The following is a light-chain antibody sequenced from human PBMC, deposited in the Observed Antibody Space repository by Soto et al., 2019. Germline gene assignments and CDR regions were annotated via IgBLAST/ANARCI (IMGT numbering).Light chain of an antibody. V-gene: IGLV1-40*01. CDR1: SSNIGAGYD. CDR3: QSYDSSLSAVV. J-gene: IGLJ3*02. Sequence: QSVLTQPPSVSGAPGQRVTISCTGSSSNIGAGYDVHWYQQLPGTAPKVLIYGNINRPSGVPDRFSGSKSGTSASLAITGLQVEDEADYYCQSYDSSLSAVVFGGGTKVTVL. CDR2: GNI.